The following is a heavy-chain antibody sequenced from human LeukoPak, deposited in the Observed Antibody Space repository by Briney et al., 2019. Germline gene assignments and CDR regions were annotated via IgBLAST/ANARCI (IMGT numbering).Heavy chain of an antibody. D-gene: IGHD6-6*01. Sequence: SETLSLTCALYGGSFSGYYWSWIRQPPGKGLEWIGEINHSGSTNYNPSLKSRVTISVDTSKNQFSLKLSSVTAADTAVYYCARRIAARSKTKIDYWGQGTLVTVSS. CDR3: ARRIAARSKTKIDY. V-gene: IGHV4-34*01. CDR2: INHSGST. J-gene: IGHJ4*02. CDR1: GGSFSGYY.